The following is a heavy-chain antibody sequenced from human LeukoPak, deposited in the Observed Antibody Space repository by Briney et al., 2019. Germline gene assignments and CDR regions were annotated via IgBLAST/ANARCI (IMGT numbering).Heavy chain of an antibody. CDR2: IRYDGSNK. J-gene: IGHJ4*02. CDR1: GFTFSSYG. V-gene: IGHV3-30*02. Sequence: GGSLRLSCAASGFTFSSYGMHWVRQAPGKGLEWVAFIRYDGSNKYYADSVKGRFTISRDNSKNTLYLQMNSLRAEDTAVYYCAKDRREWLLPDYWGQGTLVTVSS. CDR3: AKDRREWLLPDY. D-gene: IGHD5-12*01.